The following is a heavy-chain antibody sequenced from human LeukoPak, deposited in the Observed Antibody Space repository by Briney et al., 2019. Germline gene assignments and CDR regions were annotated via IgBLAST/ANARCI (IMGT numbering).Heavy chain of an antibody. D-gene: IGHD6-13*01. J-gene: IGHJ5*02. V-gene: IGHV4-39*07. Sequence: PSETLSLTCTVSGGSISSSSYYWGWIRQPPGKGLEWIGEINHSGSTNYNPSLKSRVTISVDTSKNQFSLKLSSVTAADTAVYYCARLSRGYSSSWYVLRWFDPWGQGTLVTVSS. CDR1: GGSISSSSYY. CDR2: INHSGST. CDR3: ARLSRGYSSSWYVLRWFDP.